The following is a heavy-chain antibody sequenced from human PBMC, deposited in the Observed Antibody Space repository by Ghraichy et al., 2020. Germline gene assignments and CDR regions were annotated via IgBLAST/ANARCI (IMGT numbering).Heavy chain of an antibody. J-gene: IGHJ6*03. CDR2: IYTSGST. CDR3: ARGNHRLNYYGSGSYDYYYYMDV. V-gene: IGHV4-4*07. D-gene: IGHD3-10*01. CDR1: GGSISSYY. Sequence: SQTLSLTCTVSGGSISSYYWSWIRQPAGKGLEWIGRIYTSGSTNYNPSLKSRVTMSVDTSKNQFSLKLSSVTAADTAVYYCARGNHRLNYYGSGSYDYYYYMDVWGKGTTVTVSS.